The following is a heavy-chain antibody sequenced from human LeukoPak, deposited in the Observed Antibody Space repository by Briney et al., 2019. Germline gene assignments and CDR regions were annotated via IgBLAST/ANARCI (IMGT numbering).Heavy chain of an antibody. J-gene: IGHJ4*02. CDR3: ARDPHGYGDYYFDY. CDR2: IYTSGST. Sequence: PSETLSLTCTVSGGSISSYYWSWIRQPAGKGLEWIGRIYTSGSTNYNPSLKSRLTMSVDTSKNQFSLKLSSVTAADTAVYYCARDPHGYGDYYFDYWGQGTLVTVSS. D-gene: IGHD4-17*01. CDR1: GGSISSYY. V-gene: IGHV4-4*07.